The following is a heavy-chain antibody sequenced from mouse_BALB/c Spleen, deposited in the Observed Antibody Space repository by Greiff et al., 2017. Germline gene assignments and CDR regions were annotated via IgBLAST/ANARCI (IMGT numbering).Heavy chain of an antibody. J-gene: IGHJ4*01. V-gene: IGHV5-6-5*01. CDR3: AREGYYGSSYAMDY. CDR1: GFTFSSYA. D-gene: IGHD1-1*01. Sequence: EVQVVESGGGLVKPGGSLKLSCAASGFTFSSYAMSWVRQTPEKRLEWVASISSGGSTYYPDSVKGRFTISRDNARNILYLQMSSLRSEDTAMYYCAREGYYGSSYAMDYWGQGTSVTVSS. CDR2: ISSGGST.